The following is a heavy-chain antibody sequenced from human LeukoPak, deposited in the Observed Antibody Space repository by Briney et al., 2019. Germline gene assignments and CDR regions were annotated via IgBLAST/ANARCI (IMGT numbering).Heavy chain of an antibody. J-gene: IGHJ4*02. CDR1: GGSISSGGYS. Sequence: RSSETLSLTCAVSGGSISSGGYSWSWIRQPPGKGLEWIVYIYYSGSTYYNPSLKSRVTISVDTSKNQFSLKLSSVTAADTAVYYCARGPGFYRASFLLVPGSNFDYWGQGTLVTVSS. V-gene: IGHV4-30-2*05. D-gene: IGHD3-10*01. CDR2: IYYSGST. CDR3: ARGPGFYRASFLLVPGSNFDY.